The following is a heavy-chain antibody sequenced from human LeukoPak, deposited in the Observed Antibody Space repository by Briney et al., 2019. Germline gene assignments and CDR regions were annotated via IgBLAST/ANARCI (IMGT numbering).Heavy chain of an antibody. V-gene: IGHV3-23*01. CDR1: GFTLSRHA. D-gene: IGHD2-2*01. J-gene: IGHJ3*02. Sequence: GGPLRLSCAASGFTLSRHAMIGARQATGKGVEWGSSLCGSGGSTYYAASVKGRFTISRANSKNPLYLQMNCLTAEDTAVYYCAKDYIVVVRAALEPTYDAFDIWGQGTMVTVSS. CDR2: LCGSGGST. CDR3: AKDYIVVVRAALEPTYDAFDI.